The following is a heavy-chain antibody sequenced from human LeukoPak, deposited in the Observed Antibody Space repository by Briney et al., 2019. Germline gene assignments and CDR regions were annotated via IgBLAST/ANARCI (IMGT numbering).Heavy chain of an antibody. CDR2: ISGSGGNT. Sequence: PGGSLRLSCAASGFTFSNYGMSWVRQAPGKGLEWVSAISGSGGNTYYADSVRGRFTISRDNSKNTLYLQMNSLRAEDTAVYYCARDLMGIAYRGAFYYWGQGTLVTVSS. D-gene: IGHD6-13*01. V-gene: IGHV3-23*01. CDR1: GFTFSNYG. CDR3: ARDLMGIAYRGAFYY. J-gene: IGHJ4*02.